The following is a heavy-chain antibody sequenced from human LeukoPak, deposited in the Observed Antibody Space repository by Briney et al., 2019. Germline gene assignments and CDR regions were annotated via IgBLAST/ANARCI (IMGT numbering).Heavy chain of an antibody. CDR2: IIPIFGTA. D-gene: IGHD2-2*01. J-gene: IGHJ5*02. V-gene: IGHV1-69*01. CDR3: ARDLGIVVVPAAMREGVWFDP. Sequence: SVKDSCKASGGTFSSYAISWVRQAPGQGLEWMGGIIPIFGTANYAQKFQGRVTITADESTSTAYMELSSLRSEDTAVYYCARDLGIVVVPAAMREGVWFDPWGQGTLVTVSS. CDR1: GGTFSSYA.